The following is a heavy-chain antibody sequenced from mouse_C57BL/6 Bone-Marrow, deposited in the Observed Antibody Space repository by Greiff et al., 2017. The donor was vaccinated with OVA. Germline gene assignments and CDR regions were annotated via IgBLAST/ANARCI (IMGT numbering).Heavy chain of an antibody. V-gene: IGHV5-2*03. CDR3: ARNYSNYEGVAWFAY. CDR1: EYEFPSHD. CDR2: INSDGGST. Sequence: EVKLEESGGGLVQPGESLKLSCESNEYEFPSHDMSWVRKTPEKRLELVAAINSDGGSTYYPDTMERRFIISRDNTKKTLYLQMSSLRSEDTALYYCARNYSNYEGVAWFAYWGQGTLVTVSA. J-gene: IGHJ3*01. D-gene: IGHD2-5*01.